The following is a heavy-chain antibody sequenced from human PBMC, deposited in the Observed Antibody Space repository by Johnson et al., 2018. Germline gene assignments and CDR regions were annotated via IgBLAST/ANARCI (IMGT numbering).Heavy chain of an antibody. CDR3: ASPQGA. J-gene: IGHJ5*02. Sequence: QVQLVQSGGGVVQPGRSLRLSCAASGFTFRSYGMHWVRQAPGKGLEWVAVIWYDASNKNYAESVKDRFTISRDNSKNTLYLHMNSLRVEDTAVYYCASPQGAWSQGTLVTGSA. V-gene: IGHV3-33*01. CDR1: GFTFRSYG. CDR2: IWYDASNK.